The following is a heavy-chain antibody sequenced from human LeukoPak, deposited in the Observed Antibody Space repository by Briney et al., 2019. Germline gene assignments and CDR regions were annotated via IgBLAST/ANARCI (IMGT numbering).Heavy chain of an antibody. CDR3: ARDFSRVSEY. V-gene: IGHV3-21*01. D-gene: IGHD6-13*01. Sequence: PGGSLRLSCAASGFTFSSYSMNWVRQAPGKGLEWVSSISSDSSYIYYADSVKGRFTISRDNVKNSLYLQMNSLRAEDTALYYCARDFSRVSEYWGQGTLVTVSS. J-gene: IGHJ4*02. CDR1: GFTFSSYS. CDR2: ISSDSSYI.